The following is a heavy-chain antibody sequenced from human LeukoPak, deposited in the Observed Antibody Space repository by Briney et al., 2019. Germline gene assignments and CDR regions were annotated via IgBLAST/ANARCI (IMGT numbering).Heavy chain of an antibody. D-gene: IGHD6-13*01. CDR3: ARSAGPTAAGQKAHYYFDY. Sequence: PSETLSLTCAVDGGSFSGYYWSWIRQPPGKGLEWIGEINHSGSTNYNPSLKSRVTISVDTSKNQFSLKLSSVTAADTAVYYCARSAGPTAAGQKAHYYFDYWGQGTLVTVSS. CDR2: INHSGST. V-gene: IGHV4-34*01. CDR1: GGSFSGYY. J-gene: IGHJ4*02.